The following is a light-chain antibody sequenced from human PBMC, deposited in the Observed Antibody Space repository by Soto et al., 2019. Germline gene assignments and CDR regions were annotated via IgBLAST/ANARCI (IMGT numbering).Light chain of an antibody. CDR3: QQYKNWPPVT. Sequence: ETVMTQSHATLSLFPGETATLSCRASQSVSNNLAWYQQKSGQSPRLLIYGASTRATGIPARFSGSGSETDFTLTISSLQSEDFAVYYCQQYKNWPPVTFGGGTKVEI. CDR1: QSVSNN. CDR2: GAS. J-gene: IGKJ4*01. V-gene: IGKV3-15*01.